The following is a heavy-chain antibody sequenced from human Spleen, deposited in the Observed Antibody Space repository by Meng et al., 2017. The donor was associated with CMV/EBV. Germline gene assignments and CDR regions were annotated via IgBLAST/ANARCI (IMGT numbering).Heavy chain of an antibody. CDR3: TSRYSSSWYNYYYYGMDV. Sequence: GESLKISCTASGFTFGDYAMSWVRQAPGKGLEWVGFIRSKAYGGTTEYAASVKGRFTISRDDYKSIAYLQMNSLKTEDTAVYYCTSRYSSSWYNYYYYGMDVWGQGTTVTVSS. V-gene: IGHV3-49*04. D-gene: IGHD6-13*01. CDR2: IRSKAYGGTT. J-gene: IGHJ6*02. CDR1: GFTFGDYA.